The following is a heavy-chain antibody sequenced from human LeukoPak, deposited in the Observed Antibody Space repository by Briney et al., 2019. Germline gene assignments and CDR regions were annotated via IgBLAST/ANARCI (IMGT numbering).Heavy chain of an antibody. CDR1: GYSFTSYW. D-gene: IGHD3-10*01. Sequence: GESLKIPCKGSGYSFTSYWIGWVRQMPGKGLEWMGIIYPGDSDTRYSPSFQGQVTISADKSISTAYLQWSSLKASDTAMYYCARAYGSGSYYNWFDPWGQGTLVTVSS. J-gene: IGHJ5*02. V-gene: IGHV5-51*01. CDR2: IYPGDSDT. CDR3: ARAYGSGSYYNWFDP.